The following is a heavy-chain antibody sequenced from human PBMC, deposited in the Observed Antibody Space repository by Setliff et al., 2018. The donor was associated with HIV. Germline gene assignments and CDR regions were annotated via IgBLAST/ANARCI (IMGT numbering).Heavy chain of an antibody. Sequence: SETLSLTCAVYGGSFSANYWTWIRQPPGEGLEWIGEIHHTGSTNYNPSLKSRVTISADTSKKHFSLKLSSVAAADTAMYYCARADIYGYVDFWGQGTLVTVS. J-gene: IGHJ4*02. CDR3: ARADIYGYVDF. CDR2: IHHTGST. CDR1: GGSFSANY. D-gene: IGHD5-18*01. V-gene: IGHV4-34*01.